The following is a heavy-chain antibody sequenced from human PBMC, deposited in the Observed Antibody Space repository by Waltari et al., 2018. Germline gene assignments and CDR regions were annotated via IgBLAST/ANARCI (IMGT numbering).Heavy chain of an antibody. D-gene: IGHD2-15*01. J-gene: IGHJ4*02. Sequence: EVQLVESGGGLVQPGGSLRLSCAASGFTFSSYSMNWFRQAPGKGLEWVSYISSSSSTIYYADSVKGRFTISRDNAKNSLYLQMNSLRAEDTAVYYCARDTSDLEVVAPLDYWGQGTLVTVSS. CDR3: ARDTSDLEVVAPLDY. V-gene: IGHV3-48*01. CDR2: ISSSSSTI. CDR1: GFTFSSYS.